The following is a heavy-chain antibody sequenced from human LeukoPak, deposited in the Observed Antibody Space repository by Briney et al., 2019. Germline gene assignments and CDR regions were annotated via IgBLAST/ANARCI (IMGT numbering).Heavy chain of an antibody. CDR3: AREAAGQWFDP. D-gene: IGHD6-25*01. Sequence: SGTLSLTCAVSGDSISSSNWWTWVRQPPGKGLEWIGEIYHSGSTNYNPSLKSRVTTSLDKSKNQFSLKLTSVTAADTAVYYCAREAAGQWFDPWGQGTLVTVSS. V-gene: IGHV4-4*02. CDR1: GDSISSSNW. CDR2: IYHSGST. J-gene: IGHJ5*02.